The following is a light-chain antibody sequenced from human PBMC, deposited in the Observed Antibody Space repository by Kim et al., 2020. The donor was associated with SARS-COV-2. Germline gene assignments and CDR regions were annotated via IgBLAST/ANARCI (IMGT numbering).Light chain of an antibody. J-gene: IGKJ2*01. Sequence: SAACGDRITITCRASQSISNWLAWYRQHPSKAPNLLIFDASTLNTGVPSRFSGSGSGTEFALTISSLQPDDFATYYCQQYDSYPYNFGPGTKLEI. CDR3: QQYDSYPYN. CDR1: QSISNW. CDR2: DAS. V-gene: IGKV1-5*01.